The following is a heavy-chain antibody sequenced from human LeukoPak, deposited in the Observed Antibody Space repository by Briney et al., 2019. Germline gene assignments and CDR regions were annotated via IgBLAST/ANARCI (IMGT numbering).Heavy chain of an antibody. D-gene: IGHD6-13*01. CDR3: ARQSGSSWYFDRSGAFDI. CDR1: GGSISSSSYY. J-gene: IGHJ3*02. CDR2: IYYSGST. Sequence: PSETLSLTCTVSGGSISSSSYYWGWIRQPPGKGLEWIGSIYYSGSTYYNPSLKSRVTISVDTSKNQFSLKLSSVTAADTAVYYCARQSGSSWYFDRSGAFDIWGQGTVVTVSS. V-gene: IGHV4-39*01.